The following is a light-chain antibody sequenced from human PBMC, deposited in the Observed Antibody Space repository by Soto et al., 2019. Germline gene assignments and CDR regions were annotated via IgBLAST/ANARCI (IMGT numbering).Light chain of an antibody. Sequence: DIVMTQSPLSLPVTPGEPASISCRSSQSLLHSNGYNYLDWYLQKPGQSPQLLIYLGSNRASGVPDRFSGSGSGTDFTLKISRVEAEDVGVYYCMQATRGWTFGQGTKVESK. CDR1: QSLLHSNGYNY. CDR2: LGS. V-gene: IGKV2-28*01. CDR3: MQATRGWT. J-gene: IGKJ1*01.